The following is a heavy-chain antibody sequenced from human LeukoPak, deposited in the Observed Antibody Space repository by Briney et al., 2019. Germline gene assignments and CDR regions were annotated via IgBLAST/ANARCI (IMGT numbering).Heavy chain of an antibody. Sequence: SETLSLTCTVSGGSISSSSYYWGWIRQPPGKGLEWIGSIYYSGSTYYNPSLKSRVTISVDTSKNQFSLKLSSVTAADTAVYYCARVVSSSWDYYYYMDVWGKGTTVTISS. CDR2: IYYSGST. J-gene: IGHJ6*03. V-gene: IGHV4-39*07. CDR3: ARVVSSSWDYYYYMDV. CDR1: GGSISSSSYY. D-gene: IGHD6-13*01.